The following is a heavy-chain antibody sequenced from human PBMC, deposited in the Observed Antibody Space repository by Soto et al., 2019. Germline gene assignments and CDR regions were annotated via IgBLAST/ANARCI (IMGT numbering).Heavy chain of an antibody. V-gene: IGHV5-51*01. D-gene: IGHD5-12*01. Sequence: GESLKISCKGSGYSFTSYGIGWVRQMPGKGLEWMGIIYPGDSDTRYSPSFQGQVTISADKSISTAYLQWSSLKASGTAMYYCARRMGYSGYPLEFDYWGQGTLGTVSS. CDR3: ARRMGYSGYPLEFDY. CDR2: IYPGDSDT. J-gene: IGHJ4*02. CDR1: GYSFTSYG.